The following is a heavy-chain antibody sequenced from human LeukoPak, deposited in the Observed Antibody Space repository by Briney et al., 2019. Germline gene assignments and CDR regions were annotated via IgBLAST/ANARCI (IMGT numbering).Heavy chain of an antibody. CDR3: ARTFPPYGSGSYYDAFDI. CDR1: GGTFSSYA. Sequence: ASVKVSCKASGGTFSSYAISWVRQAPGQGLEWMGGIIPIFGTANYAQKFQGRVTITTDESTSTAYMELSSLRSEDTAVYYCARTFPPYGSGSYYDAFDIWGQGTMVTVSS. V-gene: IGHV1-69*05. J-gene: IGHJ3*02. CDR2: IIPIFGTA. D-gene: IGHD3-10*01.